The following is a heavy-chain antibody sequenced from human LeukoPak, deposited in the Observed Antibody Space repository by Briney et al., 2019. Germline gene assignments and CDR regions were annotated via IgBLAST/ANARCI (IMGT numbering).Heavy chain of an antibody. Sequence: SETLSLTCTVSGGSISSYYWSWIRQPPGKGLEWIGYIYYSGSTNYNPSLKSRVTISVDTSKNQFSLKLSSVTAADTAVYYCARLWSSPYYFDYWGQGTLVTVSS. CDR3: ARLWSSPYYFDY. D-gene: IGHD2-2*01. CDR2: IYYSGST. J-gene: IGHJ4*02. CDR1: GGSISSYY. V-gene: IGHV4-59*08.